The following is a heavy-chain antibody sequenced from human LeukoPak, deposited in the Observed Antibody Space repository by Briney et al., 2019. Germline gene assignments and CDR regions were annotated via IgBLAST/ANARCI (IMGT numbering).Heavy chain of an antibody. J-gene: IGHJ4*02. D-gene: IGHD3-22*01. V-gene: IGHV3-64D*06. CDR3: VKPITTIVVVITGFDY. Sequence: GGSQRLSCSASGFTFSSYAMHWVRQAPGKGLEYVSAISSNGGSTYYADSVKGRFTISRDNSKNTLYLQMSSLRAEDTAVYYCVKPITTIVVVITGFDYWGRGTLVTVSS. CDR2: ISSNGGST. CDR1: GFTFSSYA.